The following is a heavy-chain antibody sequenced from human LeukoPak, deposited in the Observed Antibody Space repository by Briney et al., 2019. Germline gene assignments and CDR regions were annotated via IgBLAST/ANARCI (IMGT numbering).Heavy chain of an antibody. CDR3: ARAQLNLLVDFGMDV. J-gene: IGHJ6*02. CDR1: GGSISTYY. Sequence: PSETLSLTCTVSGGSISTYYWSWIRQPREKGLEWIGYIYYSGSTNYNPSLKSRVTISVDTSKTQFSLKLSSVTAVDTAVYYCARAQLNLLVDFGMDVWGQGTTVTVSS. V-gene: IGHV4-59*01. CDR2: IYYSGST. D-gene: IGHD1-1*01.